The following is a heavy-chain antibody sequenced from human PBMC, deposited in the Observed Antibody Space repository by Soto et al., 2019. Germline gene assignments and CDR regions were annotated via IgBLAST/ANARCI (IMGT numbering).Heavy chain of an antibody. CDR2: ISGSGGST. V-gene: IGHV3-23*01. J-gene: IGHJ5*02. CDR3: AKAPISMLVVYWFVT. D-gene: IGHD3-22*01. Sequence: QLGGSLRLSCAASGFTFSSYAMSWVRQAPGKGLEWVSAISGSGGSTYYADSVKGRFTISRDNSKNTLYLQMNSLRAEDTAVYYCAKAPISMLVVYWFVTWAQEALLTVFS. CDR1: GFTFSSYA.